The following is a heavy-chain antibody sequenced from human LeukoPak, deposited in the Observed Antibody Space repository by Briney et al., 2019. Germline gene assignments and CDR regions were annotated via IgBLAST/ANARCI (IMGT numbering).Heavy chain of an antibody. CDR1: GGSISSHY. CDR3: ARTGVAVAGKNYYYMDV. J-gene: IGHJ6*03. Sequence: SETLSLTCTVSGGSISSHYWSWIRQPPGKGLEWIGYIYYSGSTNYNPSLKSRVTISVDTSKNQFSLKLSSVPAADTAVYYCARTGVAVAGKNYYYMDVWGKGTTVTVSS. CDR2: IYYSGST. V-gene: IGHV4-59*11. D-gene: IGHD6-19*01.